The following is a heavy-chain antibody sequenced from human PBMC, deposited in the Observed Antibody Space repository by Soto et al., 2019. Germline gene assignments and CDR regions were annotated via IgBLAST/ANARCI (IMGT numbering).Heavy chain of an antibody. Sequence: EVQLVESGGGLVQPGGSLRLSCAASGFTFSTYWMSWVRQAPGKGLEWVAKIKQDGGDTYYVDSVKGRFTISRDNDESSVYLQMNSLRAEDTAVYYCARLYPGSGWPYHYYGMDVWGQGTTVTVSS. J-gene: IGHJ6*02. CDR1: GFTFSTYW. CDR2: IKQDGGDT. CDR3: ARLYPGSGWPYHYYGMDV. V-gene: IGHV3-7*01. D-gene: IGHD6-19*01.